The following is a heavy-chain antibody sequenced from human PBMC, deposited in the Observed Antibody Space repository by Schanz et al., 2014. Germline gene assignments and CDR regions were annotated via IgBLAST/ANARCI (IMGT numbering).Heavy chain of an antibody. CDR3: AREDCSINSCYDLDY. CDR1: GYTFTSYG. CDR2: IILNFGIE. Sequence: QVQLVQSGSELKKPGASVKVSCKASGYTFTSYGISWVRQAPGQGLEWMGRIILNFGIEKYAEKFQGRLTITADKSRSTVFMELSSLRSEDTAIYYCAREDCSINSCYDLDYWGQGPLLTVSS. D-gene: IGHD3-22*01. J-gene: IGHJ4*02. V-gene: IGHV1-69*09.